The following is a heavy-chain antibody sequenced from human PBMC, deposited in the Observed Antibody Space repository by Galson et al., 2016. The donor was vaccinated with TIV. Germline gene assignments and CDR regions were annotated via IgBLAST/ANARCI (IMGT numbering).Heavy chain of an antibody. Sequence: SLRLSCAASGFAFSTYAMHWVRQAPGKGLEWVALISYYGSDKYYADSVKGRFTISRDNSKNTLYLQMNNLRAEDTAVYYCAIGDYAATVTTYYYYGMDVWGQGTTVTVSS. V-gene: IGHV3-30-3*01. J-gene: IGHJ6*02. D-gene: IGHD4-11*01. CDR1: GFAFSTYA. CDR2: ISYYGSDK. CDR3: AIGDYAATVTTYYYYGMDV.